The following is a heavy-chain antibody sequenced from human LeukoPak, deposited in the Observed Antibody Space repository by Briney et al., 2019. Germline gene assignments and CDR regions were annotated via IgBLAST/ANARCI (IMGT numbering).Heavy chain of an antibody. CDR1: GFTFSSYS. Sequence: GGSLRLSCAASGFTFSSYSMNWVRQAPGKGLEWISYITSSSSTVYYADSVKGRFTISRDNAKNSLYLQMNSLRAEDTAVYYCARDDGDYVPKYFDYWGQGTLVTVSS. V-gene: IGHV3-48*04. D-gene: IGHD4-17*01. CDR2: ITSSSSTV. J-gene: IGHJ4*02. CDR3: ARDDGDYVPKYFDY.